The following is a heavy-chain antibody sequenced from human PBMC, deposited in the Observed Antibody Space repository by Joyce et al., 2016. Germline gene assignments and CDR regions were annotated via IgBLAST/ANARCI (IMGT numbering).Heavy chain of an antibody. D-gene: IGHD3-10*01. CDR3: ARAGEAEAFDT. CDR2: IGIVGDT. Sequence: EVQLVESGGGLVQPGGCLRLSCTASGFTFSSDDMHWVRQAIGKGVEWVSGIGIVGDTYYSDSVKGRFTISREDAKNSLYLQMDSLSVGDTAVYYCARAGEAEAFDTWGQGTMVTVSS. J-gene: IGHJ3*02. CDR1: GFTFSSDD. V-gene: IGHV3-13*04.